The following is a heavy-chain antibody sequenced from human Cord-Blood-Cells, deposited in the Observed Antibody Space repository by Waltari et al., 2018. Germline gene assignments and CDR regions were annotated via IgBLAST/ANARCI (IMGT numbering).Heavy chain of an antibody. V-gene: IGHV6-1*01. CDR1: GASVHSNSAA. CDR2: TYYRSKWYN. CDR3: ARAYPSDWAGGQFDY. Sequence: QVQLQQSGPGLVKPSQTLSLTCAIPGASVHSNSAAWNWLRQSPSRGLEWLGRTYYRSKWYNDYAVSVKSRITINPDTSKNQFSLQLNSVTPEDTAVYYCARAYPSDWAGGQFDYWGQGTLVTVSS. D-gene: IGHD3-9*01. J-gene: IGHJ4*02.